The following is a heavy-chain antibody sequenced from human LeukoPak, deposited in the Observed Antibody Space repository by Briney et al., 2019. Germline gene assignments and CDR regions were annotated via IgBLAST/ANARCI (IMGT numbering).Heavy chain of an antibody. CDR1: GGTFSSYA. D-gene: IGHD2-15*01. Sequence: ASVKVSCKASGGTFSSYAISWVRQAPGQGLEWMGGIVPIFGTANYAQKFQGRVTITADKSTSTAYMELSSLRSEDTAVYYCARVGLLSRNWFDPWGQGTLVTVSS. V-gene: IGHV1-69*06. CDR2: IVPIFGTA. J-gene: IGHJ5*02. CDR3: ARVGLLSRNWFDP.